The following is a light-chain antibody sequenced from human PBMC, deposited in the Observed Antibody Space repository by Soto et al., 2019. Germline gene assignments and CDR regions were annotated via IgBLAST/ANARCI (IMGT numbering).Light chain of an antibody. CDR2: EVT. CDR3: SSYAASNNFYFV. J-gene: IGLJ3*02. Sequence: QSVLTQPPSASGSPGQSVTISCTGTSSDVGGYNYVSWYQQYPGRAPKIMIYEVTKRPSGVPDRFSGSKSGNTASLTVSGLQAENEGDYYCSSYAASNNFYFVFGGGTKLTVL. V-gene: IGLV2-8*01. CDR1: SSDVGGYNY.